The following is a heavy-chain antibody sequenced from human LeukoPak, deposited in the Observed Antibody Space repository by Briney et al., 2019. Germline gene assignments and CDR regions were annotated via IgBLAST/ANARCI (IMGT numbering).Heavy chain of an antibody. CDR2: ISGSTGTT. V-gene: IGHV3-48*02. CDR3: ARELSPFDY. D-gene: IGHD4/OR15-4a*01. CDR1: GFTFSTYV. Sequence: PGGSLRLSCAPSGFTFSTYVMNGVGQAPGKGREWVSYISGSTGTTYYTDSVKGRLTISRDNAKNSLYLQMNSLRDEDTAVYYCARELSPFDYWGQGTLVTVSS. J-gene: IGHJ4*02.